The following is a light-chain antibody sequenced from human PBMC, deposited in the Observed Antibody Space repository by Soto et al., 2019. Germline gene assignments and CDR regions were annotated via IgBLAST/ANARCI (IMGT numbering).Light chain of an antibody. J-gene: IGKJ1*01. CDR1: QSINTS. CDR3: QQYKTYSRT. Sequence: DIQMTQSPFTLSASVGDRVTITCRASQSINTSLAWYQQKPGEAPKLLIYEGSTLETGVPSRFSGSASGTEFTLTISRLQPDDFATFYCQQYKTYSRTFGQGTKVEVK. CDR2: EGS. V-gene: IGKV1-5*03.